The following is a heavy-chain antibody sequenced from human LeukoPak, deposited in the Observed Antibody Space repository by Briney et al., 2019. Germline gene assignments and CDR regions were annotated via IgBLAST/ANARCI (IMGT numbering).Heavy chain of an antibody. CDR3: AKSRTCDD. CDR1: GXTFSSYA. J-gene: IGHJ4*02. V-gene: IGHV3-23*01. D-gene: IGHD2-8*01. CDR2: FSGRGGST. Sequence: GGSLRLSCAASGXTFSSYAVSWVRQAPGKGLEWVSAFSGRGGSTYYADFVKCRFTISRNISKHTLYLQMNSLSAEDTAVYYCAKSRTCDDWGQGTLVTVSS.